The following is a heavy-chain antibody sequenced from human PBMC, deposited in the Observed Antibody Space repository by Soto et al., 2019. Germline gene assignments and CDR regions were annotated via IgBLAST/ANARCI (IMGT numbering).Heavy chain of an antibody. Sequence: SETLSLTCTVSGASISSSSYYWGWIRQPPGKGLEWIGRVYYSGTTYYNPSLKSRVTISVDTSKSQFSLKLNSVTAADTAVYYCARPYSSGWNPFDYWGQGTLVTVSS. CDR1: GASISSSSYY. CDR3: ARPYSSGWNPFDY. CDR2: VYYSGTT. J-gene: IGHJ4*02. D-gene: IGHD6-19*01. V-gene: IGHV4-39*01.